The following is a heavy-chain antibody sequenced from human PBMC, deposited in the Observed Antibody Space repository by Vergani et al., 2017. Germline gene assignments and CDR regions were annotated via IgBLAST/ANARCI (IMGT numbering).Heavy chain of an antibody. V-gene: IGHV1-69*18. D-gene: IGHD3-3*01. CDR1: GGPFSSYA. Sequence: QVQLVQSGAEVKKPGSSVTVSCKASGGPFSSYAISWVRQAPGQGLEWMGRTIPIFGTANYAQKFQARVTITADESTSTAYMELSSLRSEDTAVYYCARGDLPPFWSGLQYCYYGMDVWGQGTTVTVSS. CDR2: TIPIFGTA. CDR3: ARGDLPPFWSGLQYCYYGMDV. J-gene: IGHJ6*02.